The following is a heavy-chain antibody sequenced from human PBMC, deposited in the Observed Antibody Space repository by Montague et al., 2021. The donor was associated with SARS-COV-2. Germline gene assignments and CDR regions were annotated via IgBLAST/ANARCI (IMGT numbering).Heavy chain of an antibody. CDR2: IDWXDDK. CDR1: GFSLSTSGMR. J-gene: IGHJ6*02. D-gene: IGHD3-22*01. CDR3: ARIWDDSSGYGPYYYYGMDV. V-gene: IGHV2-70*01. Sequence: PALVKPTQTLTLTCTFSGFSLSTSGMRVSWIRQPPGKALEWLALIDWXDDKYYSTSLKTRLTISKDTSKNQVVLTMTNMDPVDTATYYCARIWDDSSGYGPYYYYGMDVWGQGPTVTVSS.